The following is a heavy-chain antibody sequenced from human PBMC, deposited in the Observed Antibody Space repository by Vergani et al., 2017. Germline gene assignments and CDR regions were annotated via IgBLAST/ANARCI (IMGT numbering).Heavy chain of an antibody. V-gene: IGHV5-10-1*03. D-gene: IGHD4-17*01. CDR2: IDPSDSYT. CDR3: ARRKTTVTTGYNWFDP. J-gene: IGHJ5*02. CDR1: GYSFTSYW. Sequence: EVQLVPSGAEVKKPGESLRISCKGSGYSFTSYWISWVRQMPGKGLEWMGRIDPSDSYTNYSPSFQGHVTISADKSISTAYLQWSSLKASDTAMYYCARRKTTVTTGYNWFDPWGLGTLVTVSS.